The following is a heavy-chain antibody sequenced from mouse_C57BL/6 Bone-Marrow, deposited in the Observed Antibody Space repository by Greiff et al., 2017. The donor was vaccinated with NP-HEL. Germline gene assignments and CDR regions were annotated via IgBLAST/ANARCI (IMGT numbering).Heavy chain of an antibody. D-gene: IGHD1-1*01. CDR3: ARERVNYYGRLYYFDY. CDR2: IFPGSGST. J-gene: IGHJ2*01. Sequence: QVQLQQSGPELVKPGASVKISCKASGYTFTDYYINWVKQRPGQGLEWIGWIFPGSGSTYYIEKFKGKATLTVDNSSSTAYMLLSNLTSGDTAVYLCARERVNYYGRLYYFDYWGQGTTLTVSS. CDR1: GYTFTDYY. V-gene: IGHV1-75*01.